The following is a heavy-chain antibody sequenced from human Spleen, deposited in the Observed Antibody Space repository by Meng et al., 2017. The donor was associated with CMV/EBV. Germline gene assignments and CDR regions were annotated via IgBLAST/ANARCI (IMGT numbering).Heavy chain of an antibody. CDR3: ARGKDGNNRLGGAY. CDR2: ISYSGST. CDR1: GDSMSSYY. Sequence: SETLSLTCSVSGDSMSSYYWSWIRQSPGKGLEWIGYISYSGSTDYNPSLRSRVTISVDTSKNQFSLNLNSVTAADTAIYYCARGKDGNNRLGGAYWGQGTLVTVSS. V-gene: IGHV4-59*01. J-gene: IGHJ4*02. D-gene: IGHD5-24*01.